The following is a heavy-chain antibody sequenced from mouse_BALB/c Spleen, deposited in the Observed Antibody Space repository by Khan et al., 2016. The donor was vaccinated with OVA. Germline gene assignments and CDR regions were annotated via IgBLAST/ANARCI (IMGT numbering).Heavy chain of an antibody. CDR2: ISYSGGT. Sequence: EVKLEVSGPGLVKPSQSLSLTRTVTGYSITSGYAWNWIRQFPGNKLEWMGYISYSGGTSYNPSLKSRISITRDTSKNQFFLQLNSVTTEDTATYYCARGNYYGYYFDYWGQGTTLTVSS. CDR1: GYSITSGYA. CDR3: ARGNYYGYYFDY. J-gene: IGHJ2*01. V-gene: IGHV3-2*02. D-gene: IGHD1-1*01.